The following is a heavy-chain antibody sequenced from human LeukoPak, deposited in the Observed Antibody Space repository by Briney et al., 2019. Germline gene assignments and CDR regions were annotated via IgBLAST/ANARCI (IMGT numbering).Heavy chain of an antibody. Sequence: VGSLRLSCAASGFTFSNYGMHWVRQAPGKGLEWVALISYDGSNKYYADSVKGRFTISRDNSKNTLYLQMSSLRAEDTAVYYCAKSAGYNWGFHWGQGTLVTVSS. V-gene: IGHV3-30*18. CDR2: ISYDGSNK. D-gene: IGHD5-24*01. CDR3: AKSAGYNWGFH. J-gene: IGHJ1*01. CDR1: GFTFSNYG.